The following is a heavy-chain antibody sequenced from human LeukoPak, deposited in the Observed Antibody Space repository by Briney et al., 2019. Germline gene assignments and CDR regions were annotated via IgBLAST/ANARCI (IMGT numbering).Heavy chain of an antibody. D-gene: IGHD2-2*01. CDR2: INHSGST. CDR1: GGSFSGYY. V-gene: IGHV4-34*01. CDR3: ARDRGPAAAIFDY. J-gene: IGHJ4*01. Sequence: SETLSLTCAVYGGSFSGYYWSWIRQPPGKGLEWIGEINHSGSTYYNPSLKSRVTISVDTSKNQFSLKLRSVTAADTAVYYCARDRGPAAAIFDYWGQGTLVTVSS.